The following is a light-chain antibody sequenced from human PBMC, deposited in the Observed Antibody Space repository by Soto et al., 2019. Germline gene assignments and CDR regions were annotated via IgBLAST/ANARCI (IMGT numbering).Light chain of an antibody. CDR2: GNS. V-gene: IGLV1-40*01. Sequence: QSVLTQPPSVSGAPGQRVTISCTGSSSNIGAGYDVHWYQQLPGTAPKLLIYGNSNRPSGVPDRFSGSKSGTSASLAITGPQAEGGADYYRPSHDRSLRGGVVRGGTQLTVL. J-gene: IGLJ3*02. CDR3: PSHDRSLRGGV. CDR1: SSNIGAGYD.